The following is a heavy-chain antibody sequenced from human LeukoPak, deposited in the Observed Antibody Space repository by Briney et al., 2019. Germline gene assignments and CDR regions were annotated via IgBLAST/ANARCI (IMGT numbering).Heavy chain of an antibody. CDR2: INPSGGST. D-gene: IGHD3-22*01. CDR1: GYTFTSYY. V-gene: IGHV1-46*01. Sequence: GASVKVSCKASGYTFTSYYMHWVRQAPGQGLEWMGIINPSGGSTSYAQKFQGRVTMTRDMSTSTVYMELSSLRSEDTAVYYCARRAHYYDSSGYYYEHAFDIWGQGTMVTVSS. CDR3: ARRAHYYDSSGYYYEHAFDI. J-gene: IGHJ3*02.